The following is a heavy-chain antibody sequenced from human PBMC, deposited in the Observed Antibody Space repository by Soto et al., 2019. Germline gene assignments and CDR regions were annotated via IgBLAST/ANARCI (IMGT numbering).Heavy chain of an antibody. CDR3: AEGGTSDAFDI. J-gene: IGHJ3*02. D-gene: IGHD3-16*01. CDR1: GGSFSGYY. V-gene: IGHV4-34*01. CDR2: INHSGST. Sequence: SETLSLTCAVYGGSFSGYYWSWIRQPPGKGLEWIGEINHSGSTNYNPSLKSRVTISVDTSKNQFSLKLSSVTAADTAVYYCAEGGTSDAFDIWGQGTMVTVSS.